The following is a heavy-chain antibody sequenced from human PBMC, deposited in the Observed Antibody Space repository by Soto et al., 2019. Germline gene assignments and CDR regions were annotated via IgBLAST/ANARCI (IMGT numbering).Heavy chain of an antibody. D-gene: IGHD2-15*01. CDR1: GYTFTSYY. CDR2: INPSGGST. J-gene: IGHJ3*02. V-gene: IGHV1-46*01. CDR3: ALLGVFCSGGSCYHANDAFDI. Sequence: GASVKVSCKASGYTFTSYYMHWVRQAPGQGLEWMGIINPSGGSTSYAQKFQGRVTMTRDTSISTAYMELSRLRSDDTAVYYCALLGVFCSGGSCYHANDAFDIWGQGTMVTVSS.